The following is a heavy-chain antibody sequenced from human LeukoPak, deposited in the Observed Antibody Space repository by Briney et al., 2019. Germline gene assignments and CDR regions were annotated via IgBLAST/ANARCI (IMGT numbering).Heavy chain of an antibody. CDR1: ITIYG. J-gene: IGHJ4*02. CDR2: INDDTGNT. D-gene: IGHD6-19*01. CDR3: ARGETTGQWGYFDH. V-gene: IGHV1-3*01. Sequence: ASVKVSCKSSITIYGIHWVRQAPGQRLEWMGWINDDTGNTEYSQKFQGRVTITRDTSASTGYMEMFSLTSEDSAVYYCARGETTGQWGYFDHWGQGTLVTVSS.